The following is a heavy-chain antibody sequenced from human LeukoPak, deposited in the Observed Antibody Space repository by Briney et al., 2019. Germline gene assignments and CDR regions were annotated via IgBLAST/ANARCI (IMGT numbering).Heavy chain of an antibody. CDR3: ARDPGGSGSAWAANLFDP. D-gene: IGHD3-10*01. Sequence: GGSLRLSCVASGFNFAAYPMHWVRQIPGKGLEWVAPIRGDSGGTFYTDSVKGRFTISRDNRRNSLYLQMNSLTPEDTGLYYCARDPGGSGSAWAANLFDPWGQGTLVSVSS. CDR1: GFNFAAYP. V-gene: IGHV3-43*02. J-gene: IGHJ5*02. CDR2: IRGDSGGT.